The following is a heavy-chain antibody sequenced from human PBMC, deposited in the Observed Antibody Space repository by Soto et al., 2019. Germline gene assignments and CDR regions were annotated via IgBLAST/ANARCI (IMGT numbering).Heavy chain of an antibody. CDR1: GGSISSYY. Sequence: SETLSLTCTVSGGSISSYYWSWIRQPPGKGLEWIGYIYYSGSTNYNPSLKSRVTISVDTSKNQFSLKLSSVTAADTAVYYCATVMITFGGVRPRNAFDIWGQGTMVTVSS. V-gene: IGHV4-59*08. CDR2: IYYSGST. D-gene: IGHD3-16*01. J-gene: IGHJ3*02. CDR3: ATVMITFGGVRPRNAFDI.